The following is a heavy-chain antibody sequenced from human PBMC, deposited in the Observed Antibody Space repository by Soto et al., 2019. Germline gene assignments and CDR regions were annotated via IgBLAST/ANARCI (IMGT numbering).Heavy chain of an antibody. CDR2: INHSGST. J-gene: IGHJ5*01. D-gene: IGHD1-20*01. CDR3: ARGRYCLTGRCFTNWFDS. V-gene: IGHV4-34*01. Sequence: SETLSLTCAVYGGSFSGYYWSWILQPPGNGLEWIGEINHSGSTNYKPSLKSRVTISVDTSKNQFSLKLSSVTAADTAVYFCARGRYCLTGRCFTNWFDSWGQGALVPVYS. CDR1: GGSFSGYY.